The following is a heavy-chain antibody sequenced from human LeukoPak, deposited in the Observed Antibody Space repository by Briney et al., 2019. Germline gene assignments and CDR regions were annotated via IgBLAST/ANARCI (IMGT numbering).Heavy chain of an antibody. CDR3: ARSLLTTVDFDY. J-gene: IGHJ4*02. CDR1: GGSISSYY. Sequence: SETLTLTCTVSGGSISSYYWSWIRQPAGKGLEWIGRIYTSGSTNYNPSLKSRVTMSVHTSKNQFSLNVSSVTAADTAVYYCARSLLTTVDFDYWGQGTLVTVSS. D-gene: IGHD4-23*01. V-gene: IGHV4-4*07. CDR2: IYTSGST.